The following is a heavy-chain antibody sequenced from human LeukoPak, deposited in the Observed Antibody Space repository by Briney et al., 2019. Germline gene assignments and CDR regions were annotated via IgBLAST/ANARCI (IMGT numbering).Heavy chain of an antibody. CDR2: IYSGGST. J-gene: IGHJ4*02. V-gene: IGHV3-66*01. D-gene: IGHD1-26*01. Sequence: PGGSLRLSCAASGFTVSSNYMSWVRQAPGKGLEWVSVIYSGGSTYYADSVKGRFTISRDNSKNTLYLQVNSLRAEDTAVYYCARDLMGATDYWGQGTLVTVSS. CDR3: ARDLMGATDY. CDR1: GFTVSSNY.